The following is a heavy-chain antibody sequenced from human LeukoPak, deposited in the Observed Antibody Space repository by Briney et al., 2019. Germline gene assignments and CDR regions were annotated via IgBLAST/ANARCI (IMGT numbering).Heavy chain of an antibody. CDR2: INHSGST. Sequence: KPSETLSLTCAVYGGSFSGYYWSWIRQPPGKGLEWIGEINHSGSTNYNPSLKSRVTISVDTSKNQFSLKLSSVTAADTAVYYCARPQGQTYYGSGSYYNGGWFDPWGQGTLVTVSS. CDR1: GGSFSGYY. CDR3: ARPQGQTYYGSGSYYNGGWFDP. V-gene: IGHV4-34*01. J-gene: IGHJ5*02. D-gene: IGHD3-10*01.